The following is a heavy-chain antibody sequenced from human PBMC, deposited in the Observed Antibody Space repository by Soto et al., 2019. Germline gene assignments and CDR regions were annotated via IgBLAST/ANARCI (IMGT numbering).Heavy chain of an antibody. CDR1: GFTFSSYA. D-gene: IGHD1-26*01. J-gene: IGHJ4*02. Sequence: PGGSLRLSCAASGFTFSSYAMSWVRQAPGKGLEWVSAISGSGGSTYYADSVKGRFTISRDNSKNTLYLQMNSLRAEDTAVYYCSKDRRFGSYYPNFFDYWGQGTLVTVSS. V-gene: IGHV3-23*01. CDR3: SKDRRFGSYYPNFFDY. CDR2: ISGSGGST.